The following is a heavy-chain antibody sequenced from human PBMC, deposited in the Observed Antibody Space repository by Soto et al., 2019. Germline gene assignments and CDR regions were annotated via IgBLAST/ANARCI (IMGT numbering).Heavy chain of an antibody. J-gene: IGHJ5*02. D-gene: IGHD2-2*03. V-gene: IGHV3-15*01. Sequence: GGSLTLSCAASGFSFSSAWMNWVRQAPGKGLEWIGRIKTNSDGGAVDYASPVKGRFTISRDESKSMLYLDLNSLKTEDTGVYFCARLMDIVVVPAAMQGGWFDRWGQGTLVTVSS. CDR3: ARLMDIVVVPAAMQGGWFDR. CDR2: IKTNSDGGAV. CDR1: GFSFSSAW.